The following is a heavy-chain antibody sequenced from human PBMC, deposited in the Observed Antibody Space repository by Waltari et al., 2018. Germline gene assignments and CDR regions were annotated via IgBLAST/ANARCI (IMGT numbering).Heavy chain of an antibody. Sequence: EVQLVESGGGLIQPGGSLRLSCAASGFTVSSNYMSWVRQAPGKGLEWVSVIYSGGSTYYADSVKGRFTISRDNSKNTLYLQMNSLRAEDTAVYYCARVRYSNLYYYGMDVWGQGTTVTVSS. CDR3: ARVRYSNLYYYGMDV. J-gene: IGHJ6*02. CDR2: IYSGGST. D-gene: IGHD4-4*01. V-gene: IGHV3-53*01. CDR1: GFTVSSNY.